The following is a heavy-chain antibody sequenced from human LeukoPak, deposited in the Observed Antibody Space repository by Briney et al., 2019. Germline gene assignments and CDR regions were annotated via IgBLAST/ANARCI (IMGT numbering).Heavy chain of an antibody. Sequence: GGSLRLSCAASGFTVSSNYMSWVRQAPGKGLEWVSVIYSGGSTYYADSVKGRLTISRDNAKNSLFLQMNTLRVEDTAVYYCARGVTTGVDAFDMWGQGTMVTVSS. CDR3: ARGVTTGVDAFDM. CDR2: IYSGGST. V-gene: IGHV3-53*01. CDR1: GFTVSSNY. D-gene: IGHD4-17*01. J-gene: IGHJ3*02.